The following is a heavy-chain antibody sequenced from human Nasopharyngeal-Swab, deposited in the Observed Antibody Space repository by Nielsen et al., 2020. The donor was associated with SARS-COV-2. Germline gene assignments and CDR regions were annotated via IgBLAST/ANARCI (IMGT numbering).Heavy chain of an antibody. CDR2: IKRKADGGTV. Sequence: GGSLRLSCAASGFVFSSFCMSWVRQAPGKGLEWVGRIKRKADGGTVEYATAVRVRFSISRDDSRNTLFLQMNRLKTEDTAVYYCTTLHRTGWFWGQGTLVTVSS. J-gene: IGHJ4*02. V-gene: IGHV3-15*01. CDR3: TTLHRTGWF. D-gene: IGHD6-19*01. CDR1: GFVFSSFC.